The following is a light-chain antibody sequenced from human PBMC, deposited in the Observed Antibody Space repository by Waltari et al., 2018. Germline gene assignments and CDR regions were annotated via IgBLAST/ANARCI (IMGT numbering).Light chain of an antibody. CDR3: QQANDFPPT. CDR1: QGIDNW. J-gene: IGKJ1*01. V-gene: IGKV1-12*01. Sequence: DIQMTQSPSSVSASVGDRVTITCRASQGIDNWLAWYQLQPGKAPKLLMYDASSLQSGVPSRFSGSGSGTDFTLTISNLQPEDFATYFCQQANDFPPTFGQGTEVEVK. CDR2: DAS.